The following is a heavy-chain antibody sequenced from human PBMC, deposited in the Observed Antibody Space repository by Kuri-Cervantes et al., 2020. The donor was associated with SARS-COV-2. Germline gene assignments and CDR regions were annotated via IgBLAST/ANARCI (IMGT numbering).Heavy chain of an antibody. V-gene: IGHV3-23*01. Sequence: LSLTCAASGFTFSVYGMSWVRQAPGKGLEWVSAISDSGGSTYYADSVKGLFTISRDNSKNTLYLQMNTPRAENTAVYYCAKDNSESGRCYWYFNLWGRGTLVTVSS. CDR3: AKDNSESGRCYWYFNL. D-gene: IGHD1-1*01. CDR1: GFTFSVYG. J-gene: IGHJ2*01. CDR2: ISDSGGST.